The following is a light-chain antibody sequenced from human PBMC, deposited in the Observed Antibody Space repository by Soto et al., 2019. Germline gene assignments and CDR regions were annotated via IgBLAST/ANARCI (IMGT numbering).Light chain of an antibody. V-gene: IGKV3D-20*02. CDR3: QQPISFPIT. Sequence: EIVLTQSPATLSLSPGGRATLSCRASQSVSSSYLAWYQQKPGQAPRLLIYGASSRATGIPDRFSGSGSGTDFTLTISSLQPEDFATYYCQQPISFPITFGQGTRLEI. J-gene: IGKJ5*01. CDR1: QSVSSSY. CDR2: GAS.